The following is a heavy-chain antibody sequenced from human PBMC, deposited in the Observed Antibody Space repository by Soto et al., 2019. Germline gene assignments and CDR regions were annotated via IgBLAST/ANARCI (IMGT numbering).Heavy chain of an antibody. D-gene: IGHD6-6*01. CDR1: GGSISSGGYY. CDR3: AREGLYSSSPPYYGMDV. J-gene: IGHJ6*02. Sequence: QVQLQESGPGLVKPSQTLSLTCTVSGGSISSGGYYWSGIRQHPGKGLEWIGYIYYSGSTYYNPSLKSRVTISVDTSKNQFSLKLSSVTAADTAVYYCAREGLYSSSPPYYGMDVWGQGTTVTVSS. V-gene: IGHV4-31*03. CDR2: IYYSGST.